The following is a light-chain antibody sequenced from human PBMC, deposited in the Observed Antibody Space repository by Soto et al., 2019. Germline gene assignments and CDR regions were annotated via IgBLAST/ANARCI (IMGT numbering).Light chain of an antibody. V-gene: IGLV2-23*03. CDR1: SSDVGSYNL. CDR2: EGT. J-gene: IGLJ1*01. Sequence: QSALTQPASVSGSPRQSITISCTGTSSDVGSYNLVSWYQQHPGKAPKLMIYEGTKRPSGVSNRFSGSKSGNTASLTISGLQAEDEADYYCCSYAGSSTFQVFGTGTKLTVL. CDR3: CSYAGSSTFQV.